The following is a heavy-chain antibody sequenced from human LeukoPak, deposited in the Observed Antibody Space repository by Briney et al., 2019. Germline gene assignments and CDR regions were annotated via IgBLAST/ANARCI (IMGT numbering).Heavy chain of an antibody. Sequence: GGSLRLSCAASGFTFSSYAMNWVRQAPGKGLEWVSGISGSGGSTYYADSVKGRFTISRDNSKNTLYLQINSLRAEDTAVYYCAKGGYDILTGRDHWGQGTLVTVSS. D-gene: IGHD3-9*01. CDR3: AKGGYDILTGRDH. CDR1: GFTFSSYA. V-gene: IGHV3-23*01. CDR2: ISGSGGST. J-gene: IGHJ4*02.